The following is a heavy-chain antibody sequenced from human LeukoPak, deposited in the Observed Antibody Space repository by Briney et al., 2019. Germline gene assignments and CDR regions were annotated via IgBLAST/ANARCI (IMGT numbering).Heavy chain of an antibody. CDR3: ARPISGYDSGTGDY. J-gene: IGHJ4*02. Sequence: GRSLRLSCAASGFTFSNYAMHWVRQAPGKGLEWVAVISFDGSNKYFADSVKGRFTISRDNSKNTLYLQTNSLRTEDTAVYYCARPISGYDSGTGDYWGQGTLVTVSS. CDR2: ISFDGSNK. D-gene: IGHD5-12*01. V-gene: IGHV3-30*04. CDR1: GFTFSNYA.